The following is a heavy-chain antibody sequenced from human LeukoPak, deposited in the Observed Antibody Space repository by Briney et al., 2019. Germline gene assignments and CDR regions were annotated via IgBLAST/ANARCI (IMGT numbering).Heavy chain of an antibody. CDR3: AKGGFSFGYADH. J-gene: IGHJ5*02. D-gene: IGHD5-18*01. V-gene: IGHV3-30*04. CDR2: ISSDGSNK. CDR1: GFTFSDYA. Sequence: PARSLRLSCAASGFTFSDYAMHWVRQAPGKGLEWVTAISSDGSNKYFADSVKGRLTISRDNSKNTLDLEMSSLRTEDTAVYFCAKGGFSFGYADHWGQETLVTVSS.